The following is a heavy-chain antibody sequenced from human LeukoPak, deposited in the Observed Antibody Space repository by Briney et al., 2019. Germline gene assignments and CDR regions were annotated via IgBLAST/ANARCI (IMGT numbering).Heavy chain of an antibody. CDR2: INPNSGGT. Sequence: ASVKVSCKASGYTFTGYYMHWVRQAPGQGLEWMGWINPNSGGTNYEQKFQGRVTMTRDTSISTAYMELSRLRSDDTAVYYCASSNPVVDAFDIWGQGTMVTVSS. CDR3: ASSNPVVDAFDI. D-gene: IGHD2-15*01. CDR1: GYTFTGYY. V-gene: IGHV1-2*02. J-gene: IGHJ3*02.